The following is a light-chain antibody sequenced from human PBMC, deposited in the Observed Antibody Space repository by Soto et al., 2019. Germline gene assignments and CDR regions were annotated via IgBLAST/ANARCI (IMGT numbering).Light chain of an antibody. CDR1: QSVSSSY. V-gene: IGKV3-20*01. Sequence: EIVLTQSPGTLSLSPGERATLSCRASQSVSSSYLAWYQQKPGQAPRLLIYGPSSRATGIPDRFSSSGSGTDFTLTITRLEPEDFAVYYCQQYGSSPPTWTFGQGTKVEIK. J-gene: IGKJ1*01. CDR2: GPS. CDR3: QQYGSSPPTWT.